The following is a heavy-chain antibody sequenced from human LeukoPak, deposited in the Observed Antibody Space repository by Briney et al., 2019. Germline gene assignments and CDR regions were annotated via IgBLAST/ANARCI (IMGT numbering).Heavy chain of an antibody. D-gene: IGHD1-26*01. V-gene: IGHV4-34*01. CDR2: INHSGST. Sequence: SETLSLTCAVYGGSFSGYYWSWIRQPPGKGLEWIGEINHSGSTNYNPSLKSRVTISVDTSKNQFSLKLSSVTAADTAVYYCAMRSGSYLGDWFDPWGQGTLVTVSS. CDR1: GGSFSGYY. CDR3: AMRSGSYLGDWFDP. J-gene: IGHJ5*02.